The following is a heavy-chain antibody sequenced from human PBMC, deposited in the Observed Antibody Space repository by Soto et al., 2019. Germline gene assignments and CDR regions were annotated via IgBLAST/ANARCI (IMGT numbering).Heavy chain of an antibody. J-gene: IGHJ6*02. Sequence: QVPLVQSGAEVKKPGSSVKVSCKASGGTFSSYAISWVRQAPGQGLEWMGGIIPIFGTANYAQKFQGRVTITADESTSPASMELSSLSSEDTAVYYCARDHRYFDWSDNYGMDVWGQGTTVTVSS. D-gene: IGHD3-9*01. CDR1: GGTFSSYA. CDR3: ARDHRYFDWSDNYGMDV. V-gene: IGHV1-69*01. CDR2: IIPIFGTA.